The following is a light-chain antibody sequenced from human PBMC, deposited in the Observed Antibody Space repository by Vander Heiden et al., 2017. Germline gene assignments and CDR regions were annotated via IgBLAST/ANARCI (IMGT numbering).Light chain of an antibody. Sequence: QLVLTQSPSASASVGASVKLTCTLSSGHSSYAIAWHQQQPEKGPRYLMKLNSDGSHNKGDGIPDRFSGSSSGAERYLTISSLQSEDAADYYCQTWGTGIRVFGGGTKLTVL. CDR2: LNSDGSH. CDR1: SGHSSYA. J-gene: IGLJ3*02. V-gene: IGLV4-69*01. CDR3: QTWGTGIRV.